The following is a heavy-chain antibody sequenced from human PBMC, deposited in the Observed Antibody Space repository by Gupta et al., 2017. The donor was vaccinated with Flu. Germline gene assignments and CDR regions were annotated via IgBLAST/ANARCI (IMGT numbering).Heavy chain of an antibody. CDR1: GFSFSNYY. D-gene: IGHD1-26*01. CDR2: ISSSSSYI. Sequence: EVQLVESGGGLVTPGGSLRLSCAASGFSFSNYYMNWVRQAPGKGLEWVSSISSSSSYIYYADSVKGRFTISRDNAENSLYLQMNSLRAEDMGVFYCARSWDRRDAFDIWGQGTMVTVSS. V-gene: IGHV3-21*02. CDR3: ARSWDRRDAFDI. J-gene: IGHJ3*02.